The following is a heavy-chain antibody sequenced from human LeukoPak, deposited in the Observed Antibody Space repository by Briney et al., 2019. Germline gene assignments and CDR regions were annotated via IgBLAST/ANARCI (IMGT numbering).Heavy chain of an antibody. V-gene: IGHV3-30*02. Sequence: GGSLRLSCAASGFTFSSYGMHWVRQAPGKGLEWVAFIRYDGSNKYYADSVKGRFTISRDNSKNTLYPQMNSLRAEDTAVYYCAKDESRITIFGVVQDADYWGQGTLVTVSS. CDR2: IRYDGSNK. CDR1: GFTFSSYG. J-gene: IGHJ4*02. CDR3: AKDESRITIFGVVQDADY. D-gene: IGHD3-3*01.